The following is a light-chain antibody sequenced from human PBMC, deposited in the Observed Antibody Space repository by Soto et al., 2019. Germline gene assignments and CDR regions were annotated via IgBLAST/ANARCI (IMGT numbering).Light chain of an antibody. J-gene: IGKJ1*01. CDR1: QSVSSN. Sequence: EIVMTQSPATLSVSPGERATLSCRASQSVSSNLAWFQQKPGQAPGLLIYGASTRATGVPARFSGSGSGTEFTLTISSLQSEDFAVYYCQQYNYWPPWTFGQGTKVDIK. CDR3: QQYNYWPPWT. CDR2: GAS. V-gene: IGKV3-15*01.